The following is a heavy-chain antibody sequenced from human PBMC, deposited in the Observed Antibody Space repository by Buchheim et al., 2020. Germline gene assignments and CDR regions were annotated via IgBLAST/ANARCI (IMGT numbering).Heavy chain of an antibody. CDR3: ARAGYCSGGSCYSVFDY. J-gene: IGHJ4*02. Sequence: QVQLQESGPGLVKPSETLSLTCTVSGGSISSYYWSWIRQPPGKGLEWIGYIYYSGSTNYNPSLKSRVTISVDPSKNQFSLKLSSVTAADTAVYYCARAGYCSGGSCYSVFDYWGQGTL. D-gene: IGHD2-15*01. V-gene: IGHV4-59*01. CDR2: IYYSGST. CDR1: GGSISSYY.